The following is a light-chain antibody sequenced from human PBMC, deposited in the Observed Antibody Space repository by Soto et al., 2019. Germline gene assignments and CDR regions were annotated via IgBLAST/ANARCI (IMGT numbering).Light chain of an antibody. V-gene: IGKV1-6*02. Sequence: AIHMTQSPSSLSASIGARVTITCRASQGIRNDLSWFQQSPGNAPTLLISAASRLQSGVPSRFSGRGSGTDFTLTISSLQPEDFATYYCLQDYDYPRTFGQGTKVDIK. CDR3: LQDYDYPRT. J-gene: IGKJ1*01. CDR1: QGIRND. CDR2: AAS.